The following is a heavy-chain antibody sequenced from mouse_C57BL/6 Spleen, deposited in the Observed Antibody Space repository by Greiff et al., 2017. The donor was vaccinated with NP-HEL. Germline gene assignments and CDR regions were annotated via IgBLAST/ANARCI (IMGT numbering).Heavy chain of an antibody. D-gene: IGHD1-1*01. CDR3: ARSRPPTTVVEGYYYAMDY. CDR1: GYAFSSYW. CDR2: IYPGDGDT. Sequence: QVQLQQSGAELVKPGASVKISCKASGYAFSSYWMNWVKQRPGKGLEWIGQIYPGDGDTNYNGKFKGKATLTADQSSSTAYMQLSSLTSEDSAVSFCARSRPPTTVVEGYYYAMDYWGQGTSVTVSS. J-gene: IGHJ4*01. V-gene: IGHV1-80*01.